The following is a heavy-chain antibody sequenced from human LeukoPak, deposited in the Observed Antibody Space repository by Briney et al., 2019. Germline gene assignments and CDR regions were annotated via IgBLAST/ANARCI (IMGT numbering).Heavy chain of an antibody. D-gene: IGHD6-19*01. CDR1: GFTFSSYA. CDR2: ISSLGSTI. V-gene: IGHV3-48*01. Sequence: GGSLRLSCAASGFTFSSYAMNWVRQAPGKGLEWVSYISSLGSTIYYADSVKGRFTISRDNAKNTLYLQMNSLRAEDTAVYYCAKGYSSGWYLGGDYWGQGTLVTVSS. CDR3: AKGYSSGWYLGGDY. J-gene: IGHJ4*02.